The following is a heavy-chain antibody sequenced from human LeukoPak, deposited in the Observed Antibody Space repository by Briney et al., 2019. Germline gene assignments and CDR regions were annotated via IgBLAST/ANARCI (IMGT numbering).Heavy chain of an antibody. CDR2: IIPIFGTA. J-gene: IGHJ4*02. D-gene: IGHD1-26*01. CDR3: ARAGSGSYYKPLDY. Sequence: SVKVSCKSSGYTFTDYYIHWVRQAPGQGLEWMGGIIPIFGTANYAQKFQGRVTITTDESTSTAYMELSSLRSEDTAVYYCARAGSGSYYKPLDYWGQGTLVTVSS. V-gene: IGHV1-69*05. CDR1: GYTFTDYY.